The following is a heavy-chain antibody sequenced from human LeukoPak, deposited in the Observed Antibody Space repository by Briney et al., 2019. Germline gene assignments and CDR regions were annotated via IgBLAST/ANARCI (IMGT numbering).Heavy chain of an antibody. Sequence: SETLSLTCTVSGGSISSGDYYWSWIRQPPGKGLEWIGYIYYSGSTYYNPSLKSRVTISVDTSKNQFSLKLSSVTAADTAVYYCASYDYGDSAIDYWGQGTLVTVSS. J-gene: IGHJ4*02. CDR2: IYYSGST. V-gene: IGHV4-30-4*01. CDR3: ASYDYGDSAIDY. CDR1: GGSISSGDYY. D-gene: IGHD4-17*01.